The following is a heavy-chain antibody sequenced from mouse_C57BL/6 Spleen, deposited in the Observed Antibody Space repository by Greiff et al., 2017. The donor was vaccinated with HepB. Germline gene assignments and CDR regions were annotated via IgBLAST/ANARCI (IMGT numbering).Heavy chain of an antibody. CDR3: ARYRGLRLYFDV. J-gene: IGHJ1*03. Sequence: VQLQQSGPELVKPGASVKISCKASGYSFTGYYMNWVKQSPEKSLEWIGEINPSTGGTTYNQKFKAKATLTVDKSSSTAYMQIKSLTSEDSAVYYCARYRGLRLYFDVWGTGPTVTVSS. D-gene: IGHD2-4*01. CDR1: GYSFTGYY. V-gene: IGHV1-42*01. CDR2: INPSTGGT.